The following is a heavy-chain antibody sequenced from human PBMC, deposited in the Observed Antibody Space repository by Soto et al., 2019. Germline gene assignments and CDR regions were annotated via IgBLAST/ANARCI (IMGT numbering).Heavy chain of an antibody. CDR2: ISDDGKIR. Sequence: QVHLVESGGGVIKPGRSLRLSCAASGFRFSLYGMHWVRQAPGKGLGWVAVISDDGKIRKFADSVKGRFAISRDSSKSTLYLEMFSLRPEDTAVYYCARDPGGYPRGYFNVWGQGTMVTVSS. V-gene: IGHV3-30*09. D-gene: IGHD2-8*02. J-gene: IGHJ3*01. CDR1: GFRFSLYG. CDR3: ARDPGGYPRGYFNV.